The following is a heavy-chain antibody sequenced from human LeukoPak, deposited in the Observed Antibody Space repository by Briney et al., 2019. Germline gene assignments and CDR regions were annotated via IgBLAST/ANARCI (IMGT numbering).Heavy chain of an antibody. V-gene: IGHV3-30*03. D-gene: IGHD3-3*01. CDR2: ISYDGSNK. CDR1: GFTFSSYG. CDR3: ARGGFFWSGYHFDY. Sequence: GRSLRLSCAASGFTFSSYGMHWVRQAPGKGLEWVAVISYDGSNKYYADSVKGRFTISRDNSKNTLYLQMNSLRAEDTAVYYCARGGFFWSGYHFDYWGQGTLVTVSS. J-gene: IGHJ4*02.